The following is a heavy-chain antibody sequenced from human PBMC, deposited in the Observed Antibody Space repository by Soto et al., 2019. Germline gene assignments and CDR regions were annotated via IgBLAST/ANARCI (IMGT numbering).Heavy chain of an antibody. J-gene: IGHJ4*02. CDR1: GGSISSGGYY. V-gene: IGHV4-31*03. CDR3: ARVVVVTATLGDYFDY. D-gene: IGHD2-21*02. CDR2: IYYSGST. Sequence: QVQLQESGPGLVKPSQTLSLTCTVSGGSISSGGYYWSWIRQNPGKGLEWIGYIYYSGSTYYNPSLKSRVTISVDTSKNQFSLKLSSVTAADTAVYYCARVVVVTATLGDYFDYWGQGTLVTVSS.